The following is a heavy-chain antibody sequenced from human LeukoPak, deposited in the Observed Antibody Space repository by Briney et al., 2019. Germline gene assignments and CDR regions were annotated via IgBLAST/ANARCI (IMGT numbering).Heavy chain of an antibody. CDR3: ARRPTRSGSYSAY. J-gene: IGHJ4*02. Sequence: GGSLRLSCAASGFTFSSYGMHWVRQAPGKGLEWVAVIWYDGSNKYYADSVKGRFTISRDNSKNTLYLQMNSLRAEDTAVYYFARRPTRSGSYSAYWGQGTLVTVSS. CDR2: IWYDGSNK. CDR1: GFTFSSYG. V-gene: IGHV3-33*01. D-gene: IGHD3-10*01.